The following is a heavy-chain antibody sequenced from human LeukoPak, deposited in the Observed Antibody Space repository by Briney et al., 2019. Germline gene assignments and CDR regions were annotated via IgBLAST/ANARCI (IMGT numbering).Heavy chain of an antibody. V-gene: IGHV1-2*06. CDR1: GYTFTGYY. J-gene: IGHJ4*02. D-gene: IGHD3-22*01. CDR3: AREGYYYDSSGYLGY. CDR2: INPNSGGT. Sequence: ASVKVSCKASGYTFTGYYMHWVRQAPGQGLEWMGRINPNSGGTNYAQKFQGRVTMTRGTSISTAYMELSRLRSDDTAVYYCAREGYYYDSSGYLGYWGQGTLVTVSS.